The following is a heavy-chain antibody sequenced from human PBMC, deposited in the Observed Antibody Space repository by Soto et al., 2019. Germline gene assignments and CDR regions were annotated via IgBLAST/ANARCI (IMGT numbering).Heavy chain of an antibody. V-gene: IGHV3-21*01. Sequence: GGSLRLSCVASDFTFSTSSMNWVRQAPGKGLEWVAYISATSNRIYYADSLKGRFTISRDNAKSSLYLHMNSLRAEDTAVYFCVRDSITIFGGGMDVWGQGTTVTVSS. CDR2: ISATSNRI. J-gene: IGHJ6*02. CDR3: VRDSITIFGGGMDV. CDR1: DFTFSTSS. D-gene: IGHD3-3*01.